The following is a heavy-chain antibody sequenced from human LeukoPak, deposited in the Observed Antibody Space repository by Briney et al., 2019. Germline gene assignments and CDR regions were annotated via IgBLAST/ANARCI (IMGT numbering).Heavy chain of an antibody. Sequence: GGSLRLSCAASGFTFSNYGMHWVRQAPGKGLEWVAVISYDGSNKYYADSVKGRFTISRDNSKNTLYLQMNSLRAEDTAVYYCAKPLGGSYWYFDLWGRGTLVTVSS. CDR2: ISYDGSNK. V-gene: IGHV3-33*05. CDR3: AKPLGGSYWYFDL. D-gene: IGHD1-14*01. CDR1: GFTFSNYG. J-gene: IGHJ2*01.